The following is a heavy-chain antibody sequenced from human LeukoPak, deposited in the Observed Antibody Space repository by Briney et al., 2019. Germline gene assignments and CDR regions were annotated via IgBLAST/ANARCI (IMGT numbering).Heavy chain of an antibody. CDR2: INHSGST. Sequence: KPSETLSLTCAVYGGSFSGYYWSWIRQPPGKGLEWIGEINHSGSTNYNPSLKSRVTISVDTSKNQFSLKLSSVTAADTAVYYCARVHRGRVGATTYSDRLDYWGQGTLVTVSS. CDR3: ARVHRGRVGATTYSDRLDY. J-gene: IGHJ4*02. CDR1: GGSFSGYY. D-gene: IGHD1-26*01. V-gene: IGHV4-34*01.